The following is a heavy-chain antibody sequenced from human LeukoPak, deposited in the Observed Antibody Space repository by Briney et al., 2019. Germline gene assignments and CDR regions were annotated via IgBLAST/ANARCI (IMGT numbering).Heavy chain of an antibody. V-gene: IGHV5-51*01. CDR3: ARSEYSGFQVAY. CDR1: GYSFASYW. D-gene: IGHD5-12*01. CDR2: IYPSDSDT. Sequence: GESLKISCKGSGYSFASYWIAWVRQMPGKGLEWMGIIYPSDSDTRDSPSFQGQVTISADKSISTAYLQWSSLKASDTAMYYCARSEYSGFQVAYWGQGTLLAVSS. J-gene: IGHJ4*02.